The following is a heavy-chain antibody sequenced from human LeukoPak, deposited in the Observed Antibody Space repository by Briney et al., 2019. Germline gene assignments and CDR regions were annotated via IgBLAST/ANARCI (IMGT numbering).Heavy chain of an antibody. J-gene: IGHJ6*03. Sequence: GGSLRLFCAASGFTFSSYAMSWVRQAPGKGLEWVSAISGSGGSTYYADSVKGRLTISRDNSKNTLYLQMNSLRAEDTAVYYCAKYGSATYYYDSSGYERGAKFYYYYMDVWGKGTTVTVSS. CDR1: GFTFSSYA. CDR3: AKYGSATYYYDSSGYERGAKFYYYYMDV. D-gene: IGHD3-22*01. CDR2: ISGSGGST. V-gene: IGHV3-23*01.